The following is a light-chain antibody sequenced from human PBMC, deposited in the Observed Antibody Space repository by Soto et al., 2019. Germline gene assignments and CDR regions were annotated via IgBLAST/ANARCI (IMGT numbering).Light chain of an antibody. CDR3: QQYYAYPFT. J-gene: IGKJ3*01. V-gene: IGKV1-16*02. CDR1: QGIGNS. Sequence: DIQMTQSPSSLSASVGDRVTITCRASQGIGNSLAWFQQKPGKAPKSLIYGGSSLQSGVPSKFSGSESGTYFTLTISSLQPEDSATYYCQQYYAYPFTFGPGTKVDVK. CDR2: GGS.